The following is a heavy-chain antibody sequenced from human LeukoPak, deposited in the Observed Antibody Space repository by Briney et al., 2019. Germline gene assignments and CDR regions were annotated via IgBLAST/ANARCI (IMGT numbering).Heavy chain of an antibody. Sequence: KPSETLPLTCSVSGGSISSYYWSWIRQPPGKGLEWIGYIYYSGSTNYNPSLKSRVTISVDTSKNLFSLRLSSVTAADTAVYYCARLGSGSYRDWGQGTLVTVSS. CDR3: ARLGSGSYRD. V-gene: IGHV4-59*08. D-gene: IGHD1-26*01. CDR1: GGSISSYY. CDR2: IYYSGST. J-gene: IGHJ4*02.